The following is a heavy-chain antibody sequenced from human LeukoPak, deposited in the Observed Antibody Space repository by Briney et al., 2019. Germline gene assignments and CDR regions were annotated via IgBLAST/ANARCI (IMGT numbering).Heavy chain of an antibody. D-gene: IGHD2-15*01. CDR3: ARDFSYCSGGSCYPNYFDP. Sequence: ASVKVSCKTSGYTFTGYYMHWVRQAPGQGLEWMGWIHPNSGGTNYAQKFQGRVTMTIDTSISTAYMEMSRLTSDDTAVYYCARDFSYCSGGSCYPNYFDPWGQGTLVTVSS. J-gene: IGHJ5*02. CDR2: IHPNSGGT. CDR1: GYTFTGYY. V-gene: IGHV1-2*02.